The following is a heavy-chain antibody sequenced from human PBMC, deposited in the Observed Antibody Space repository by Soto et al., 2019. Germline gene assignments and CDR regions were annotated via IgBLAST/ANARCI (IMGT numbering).Heavy chain of an antibody. CDR2: ISWDGSTT. Sequence: GGSLRLSCETSGFAFGEYTIHWVRQVPRKGLGWVSLISWDGSTTYYTDSAKGRCTLSGDISKNSMYLQMNGLTIQDTALYFCARTFTDYYVYHAFDFWGVGAMVSVS. D-gene: IGHD3-10*02. J-gene: IGHJ3*01. CDR3: ARTFTDYYVYHAFDF. CDR1: GFAFGEYT. V-gene: IGHV3-43*01.